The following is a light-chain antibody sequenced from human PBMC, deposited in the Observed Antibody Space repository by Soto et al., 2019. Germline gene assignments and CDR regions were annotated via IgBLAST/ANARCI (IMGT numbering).Light chain of an antibody. CDR1: QSISSN. J-gene: IGKJ4*01. V-gene: IGKV3-15*01. CDR3: QQYNYWPRS. Sequence: EIVMTQSPATLSVSPGERATLSCRASQSISSNLAWYQQKPGQAPRLLIYGASARATGIAARFSGSGSGTEFTLTISSLQSEDFAVYYCQQYNYWPRSFGGGTRVEIK. CDR2: GAS.